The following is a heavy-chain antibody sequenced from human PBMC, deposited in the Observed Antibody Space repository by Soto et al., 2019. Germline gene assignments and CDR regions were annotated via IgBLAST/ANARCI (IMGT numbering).Heavy chain of an antibody. J-gene: IGHJ4*02. V-gene: IGHV1-69*13. CDR1: GGTFSSYA. D-gene: IGHD2-15*01. CDR3: AIESRYCSGGSCYFLPGIDY. Sequence: SVKVSCKASGGTFSSYAISWVRQAPGQGLEWMGGIIPIFGTANYAQKFQGRVKITADESTSTAYMELSSLRSDDTALYYCAIESRYCSGGSCYFLPGIDYWGQGTLVTVSS. CDR2: IIPIFGTA.